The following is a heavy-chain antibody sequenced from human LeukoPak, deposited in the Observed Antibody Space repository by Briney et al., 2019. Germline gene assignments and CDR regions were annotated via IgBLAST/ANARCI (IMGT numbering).Heavy chain of an antibody. D-gene: IGHD6-19*01. CDR3: ARILSSAWGELGY. CDR1: GFTFSRYG. Sequence: TGGSLRLSCAASGFTFSRYGMHWVRQAPGKGLEWVAVISYDGSNKYYADSVKGRFTISRDNSKNTLYLQTNSLRAEDTAVYYCARILSSAWGELGYWGQGTLVTVSS. J-gene: IGHJ4*02. CDR2: ISYDGSNK. V-gene: IGHV3-30*03.